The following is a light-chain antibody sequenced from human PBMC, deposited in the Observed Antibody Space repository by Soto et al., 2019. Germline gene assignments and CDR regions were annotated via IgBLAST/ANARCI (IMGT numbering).Light chain of an antibody. CDR2: EVS. J-gene: IGLJ1*01. Sequence: QSVLTQPASVSGSPGQSITISCTGTSSDVGGYDYVSWYQLHPGKAPKLMIFEVSNRASGASYRFSGFMSGNPASLTISGLQVEDEADYFCSSYSISTAYLFGTGTKVTVL. CDR3: SSYSISTAYL. V-gene: IGLV2-14*01. CDR1: SSDVGGYDY.